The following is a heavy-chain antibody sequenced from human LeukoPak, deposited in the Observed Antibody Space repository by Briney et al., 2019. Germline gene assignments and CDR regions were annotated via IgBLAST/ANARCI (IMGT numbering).Heavy chain of an antibody. CDR2: ISSSSSYI. V-gene: IGHV3-21*01. J-gene: IGHJ5*02. CDR3: ARERRQTKNWFDP. Sequence: EGSLRLSCAASGFTFSSYSMNWVRQAPGKGLEWVSSISSSSSYIYYADSVKGRFTISRDNAKNSLYLQMNSLRAEDTAVYYCARERRQTKNWFDPWGQGTLVTVSS. D-gene: IGHD1-7*01. CDR1: GFTFSSYS.